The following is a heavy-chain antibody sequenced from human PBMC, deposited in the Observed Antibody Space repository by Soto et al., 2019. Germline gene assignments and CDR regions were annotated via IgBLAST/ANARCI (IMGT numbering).Heavy chain of an antibody. CDR1: CGSINSGGYY. J-gene: IGHJ4*02. CDR2: IYYSRST. Sequence: PSETLSLTCPVSCGSINSGGYYWSWIRQRPGKGLEWIGYIYYSRSTYYNPSLKCRVTISVDTSKNQCSLKLTSVTAADTAVYFCARAKMILRIITVFDYWCQGTLVTVSS. D-gene: IGHD3-9*01. CDR3: ARAKMILRIITVFDY. V-gene: IGHV4-31*03.